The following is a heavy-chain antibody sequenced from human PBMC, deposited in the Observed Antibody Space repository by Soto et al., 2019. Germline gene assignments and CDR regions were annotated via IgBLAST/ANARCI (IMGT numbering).Heavy chain of an antibody. CDR2: IYYSGST. CDR1: GFTFSTYG. CDR3: ARADYDSSGYYYYFDY. J-gene: IGHJ4*02. Sequence: QVQLVESGGGVVQPGRSLRLSCAASGFTFSTYGMHWVRLAPGKGLEWIGYIYYSGSTYYNPSLKSRVTISVDTSKNQFSLKLSSVTAADTAVYYCARADYDSSGYYYYFDYWGQGTLVTVSS. D-gene: IGHD3-22*01. V-gene: IGHV4-31*02.